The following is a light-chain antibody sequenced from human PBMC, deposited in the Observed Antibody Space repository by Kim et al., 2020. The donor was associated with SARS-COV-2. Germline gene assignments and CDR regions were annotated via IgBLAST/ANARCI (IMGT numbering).Light chain of an antibody. CDR1: QSISTY. CDR3: QQSYGISWT. Sequence: DIQMTQSPSSLSAYVGDRVTITCRASQSISTYLNWFQQKPGKPPKLLIYAASNLQKGVPSRFSGSGSGTDFTLTISSLQAEDFASYFCQQSYGISWTFGQGTKVDIK. J-gene: IGKJ1*01. V-gene: IGKV1-39*01. CDR2: AAS.